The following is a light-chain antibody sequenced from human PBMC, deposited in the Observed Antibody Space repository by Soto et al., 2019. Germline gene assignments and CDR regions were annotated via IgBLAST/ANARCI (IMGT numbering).Light chain of an antibody. CDR3: QQYNTYSALT. Sequence: EIQMCQFPYPLCAAVGNRVTMTCRASQSISSWLAWYQQKLGRAPRLLIYDASSLESGVPSRFSGSGYGTEFTLTISSLQPDDFATYYCQQYNTYSALTFGGGTKVDIK. J-gene: IGKJ4*01. V-gene: IGKV1-5*01. CDR2: DAS. CDR1: QSISSW.